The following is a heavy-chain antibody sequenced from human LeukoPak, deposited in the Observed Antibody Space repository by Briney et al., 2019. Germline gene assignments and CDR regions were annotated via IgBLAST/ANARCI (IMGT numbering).Heavy chain of an antibody. CDR2: ISGNGVIT. J-gene: IGHJ4*02. CDR1: GFTFSSYA. D-gene: IGHD5-24*01. CDR3: AKDGDQEMATPLVY. Sequence: GGSLRLSCAASGFTFSSYAMSWVRQAPGKGLEWVSCISGNGVITYYADSVKGRFTISRDNSKKMLYLQFNSLRAEDTAVYYCAKDGDQEMATPLVYWGPGTLVTVSS. V-gene: IGHV3-23*01.